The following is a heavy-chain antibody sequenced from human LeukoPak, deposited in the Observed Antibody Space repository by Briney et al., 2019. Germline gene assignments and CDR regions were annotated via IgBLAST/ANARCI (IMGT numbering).Heavy chain of an antibody. Sequence: GGSLRLSCAASGFTFNRYAMSWVRQAPGKGLEWVSSISGSGGSTYYVDSVKGRFTISRDNSKNTLYLQMNSLRAEDTAVYYCAAEKAGYYYGMDVWGQGTTVTVSS. CDR1: GFTFNRYA. V-gene: IGHV3-23*01. CDR2: ISGSGGST. D-gene: IGHD6-13*01. CDR3: AAEKAGYYYGMDV. J-gene: IGHJ6*02.